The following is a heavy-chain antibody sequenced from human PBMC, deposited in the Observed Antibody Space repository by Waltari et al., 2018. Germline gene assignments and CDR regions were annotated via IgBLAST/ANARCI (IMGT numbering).Heavy chain of an antibody. Sequence: QVQLQESRTGLLKPSQTLSLTCAVSGCSVSSGSYWGWLRQPPGKGREWIGSIYHSGRTYYNPSLKSRVTISVDTSKNQFSLKLSSVTAADTAVFYCARGYYYDSSGYYPFDYWGQGTLVTVSS. V-gene: IGHV4-38-2*01. CDR3: ARGYYYDSSGYYPFDY. J-gene: IGHJ4*02. CDR1: GCSVSSGSY. D-gene: IGHD3-22*01. CDR2: IYHSGRT.